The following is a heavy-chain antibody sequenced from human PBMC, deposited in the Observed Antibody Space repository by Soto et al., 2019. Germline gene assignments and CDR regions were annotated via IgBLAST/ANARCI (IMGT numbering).Heavy chain of an antibody. V-gene: IGHV1-69*01. CDR1: RDTFNKYA. Sequence: QVQLVQSGAXVKKPGSSVKVSCKTSRDTFNKYAFNWVRQAPGQGLEWMGWIIPIFSSRNYAEKFQGRVTITADDSTSTAYMELRSLRFEDTAVYYCARGETYLGVWGQGTTVTVSS. CDR3: ARGETYLGV. D-gene: IGHD3-16*01. CDR2: IIPIFSSR. J-gene: IGHJ6*02.